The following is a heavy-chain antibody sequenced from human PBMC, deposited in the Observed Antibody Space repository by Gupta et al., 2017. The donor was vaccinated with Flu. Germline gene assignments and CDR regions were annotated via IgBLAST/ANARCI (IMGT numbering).Heavy chain of an antibody. D-gene: IGHD2-2*02. CDR1: GFPFSSYG. CDR3: ARGRWLGYCSSTSCYTGFDY. CDR2: IWYDGSNK. J-gene: IGHJ4*02. V-gene: IGHV3-33*01. Sequence: QVQLVESGGGVVQPGRSLRLSCSASGFPFSSYGMHWVRPAPGKGLEWVAVIWYDGSNKYYADSVKGRFTISRDNSKNTLYLQMNSLRAEDTAVYYCARGRWLGYCSSTSCYTGFDYWGQGTLVTVSS.